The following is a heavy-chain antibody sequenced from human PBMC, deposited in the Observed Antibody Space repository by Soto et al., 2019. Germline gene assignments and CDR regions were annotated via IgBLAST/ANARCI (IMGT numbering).Heavy chain of an antibody. D-gene: IGHD6-13*01. CDR2: ISAYNGNT. CDR1: GYTFTSYG. J-gene: IGHJ1*01. CDR3: ARDPGLLVAAAKYFQH. Sequence: GASVKVSCKASGYTFTSYGISWVRQAPGQGLEWMGWISAYNGNTNYAQKLQGRVTMTTDTSTSTAYMELRSLRSDDTAVYYCARDPGLLVAAAKYFQHWGQGTLVTVSP. V-gene: IGHV1-18*01.